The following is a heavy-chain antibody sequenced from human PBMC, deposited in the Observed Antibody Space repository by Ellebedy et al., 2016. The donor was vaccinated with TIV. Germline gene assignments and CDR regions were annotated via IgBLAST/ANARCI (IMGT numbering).Heavy chain of an antibody. CDR2: IYPGDSET. J-gene: IGHJ4*02. V-gene: IGHV5-51*01. Sequence: GESLKISXKGSGYSFNNYWIDWVRQTPAKGLEWMGVIYPGDSETRYSPSFQGQVIISVDKSISTAYLQWNSLKASDTAIYYCARRLATTEVYNWGQGTLVTVSS. CDR1: GYSFNNYW. D-gene: IGHD1-1*01. CDR3: ARRLATTEVYN.